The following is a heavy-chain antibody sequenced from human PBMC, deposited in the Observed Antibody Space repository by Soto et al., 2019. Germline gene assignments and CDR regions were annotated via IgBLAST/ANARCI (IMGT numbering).Heavy chain of an antibody. CDR3: ASGVGGLGGSRGWPDYAFDV. V-gene: IGHV1-69*01. D-gene: IGHD3-3*01. J-gene: IGHJ3*01. CDR1: GGTFTKYA. Sequence: QVQLVQSGAAVRKPGSSVKVSCKASGGTFTKYAITWVRQAPRQGLEWMGGIVPLPGTTNYAQKLRGRVTISADESTSTAYLELSSLRSEDTAVNYCASGVGGLGGSRGWPDYAFDVWGQGTMVIVSS. CDR2: IVPLPGTT.